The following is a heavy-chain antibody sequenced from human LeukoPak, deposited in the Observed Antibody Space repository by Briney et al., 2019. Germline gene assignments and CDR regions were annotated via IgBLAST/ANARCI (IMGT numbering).Heavy chain of an antibody. D-gene: IGHD6-13*01. J-gene: IGHJ4*02. V-gene: IGHV4-34*01. CDR2: INHSGST. CDR1: GGSFSGYY. CDR3: ATYIVVGGTRYFDY. Sequence: SETLSLTCAVYGGSFSGYYWSWIRQPPGKGLEWIGEINHSGSTNYNPSLKSRVTISVDTSKNQFSLKLSSVTAADTAVYYCATYIVVGGTRYFDYWGQGTLVTVPS.